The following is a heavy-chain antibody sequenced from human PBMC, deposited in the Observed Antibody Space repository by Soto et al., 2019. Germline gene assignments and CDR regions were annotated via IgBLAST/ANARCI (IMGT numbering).Heavy chain of an antibody. CDR2: INPNSGGT. CDR1: GYTFTGYY. V-gene: IGHV1-2*04. J-gene: IGHJ6*02. CDR3: TRPPTSYYYYGMDV. D-gene: IGHD5-12*01. Sequence: ASVKGSCKASGYTFTGYYMHWVRQTPGQGLEWMGWINPNSGGTNYAQKFQGWVTMTRDTSISTAYMELSSLKTEDTAVYYCTRPPTSYYYYGMDVWGQGTTVTVS.